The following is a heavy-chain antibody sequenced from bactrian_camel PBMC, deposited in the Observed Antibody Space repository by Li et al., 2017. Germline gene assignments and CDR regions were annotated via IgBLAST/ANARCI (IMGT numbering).Heavy chain of an antibody. CDR2: IMEDGRS. Sequence: HVQLVESGGSLVQVGGSLRLSCAASGYTGRLCTMGWYRQAPGKERDMVSTIMEDGRSYYADSVKGRFTISREHDSNTMFLQMNRLLPEDTAMYYCCMVCIGSLIPEASTYWGRGTQVTVS. V-gene: IGHV3S55*01. D-gene: IGHD3*01. CDR1: GYTGRLCT. CDR3: CMVCIGSLIPEASTY. J-gene: IGHJ4*01.